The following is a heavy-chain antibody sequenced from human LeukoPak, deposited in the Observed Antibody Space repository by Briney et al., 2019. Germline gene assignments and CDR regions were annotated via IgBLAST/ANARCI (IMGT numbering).Heavy chain of an antibody. V-gene: IGHV4-59*08. D-gene: IGHD4-17*01. CDR3: ARHQVDYGDYVNAFDI. CDR2: IYYSGST. Sequence: SETLSLNSTVSSFSISSYYWSWIRQPPGKELEWIGYIYYSGSTNYNHSLKSRFTISVDTSKNQFSLKLSSAAAADTAVYYCARHQVDYGDYVNAFDIWGQGTMVTVSS. J-gene: IGHJ3*02. CDR1: SFSISSYY.